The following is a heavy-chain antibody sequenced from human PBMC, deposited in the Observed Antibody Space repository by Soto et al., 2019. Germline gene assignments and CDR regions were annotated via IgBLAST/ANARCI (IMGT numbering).Heavy chain of an antibody. CDR2: ISGSGGST. CDR1: GFTFSSYA. D-gene: IGHD6-19*01. J-gene: IGHJ4*02. V-gene: IGHV3-23*01. CDR3: AKHAGWYDGF. Sequence: EVQLLESGGGLVQPGGSLRLSCAASGFTFSSYAMSWVRQAPGKGLEWVSAISGSGGSTYYADSVRGRFTISRDNSKNTLYLQINSLIALYTAVYYCAKHAGWYDGFWGQGTLVTVSS.